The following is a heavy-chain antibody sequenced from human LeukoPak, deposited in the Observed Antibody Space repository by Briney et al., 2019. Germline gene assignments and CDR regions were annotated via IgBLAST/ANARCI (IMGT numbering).Heavy chain of an antibody. CDR2: ISYDGSNK. CDR1: GFTFSSYG. J-gene: IGHJ4*02. Sequence: PGGSLRLSCAASGFTFSSYGMHWVRQAPGKGLEWVAVISYDGSNKYYADSVKGRFTISRDNSKNTLYLQMNSLRAEDTAVYYCAKDQKWKQRRGHYFDYWGQGTLVTVSS. CDR3: AKDQKWKQRRGHYFDY. D-gene: IGHD5-18*01. V-gene: IGHV3-30*18.